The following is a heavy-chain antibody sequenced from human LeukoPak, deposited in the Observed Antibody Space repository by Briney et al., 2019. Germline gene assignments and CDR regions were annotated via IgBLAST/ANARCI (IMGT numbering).Heavy chain of an antibody. V-gene: IGHV3-66*01. Sequence: GGSLRLSCAASGFTFNNYAMRWVRQAPGKGLEWISVIYGGGSTYYADSVKGRFTISRDNSKNTLYLQMNSLRVEDTAVYYCARRYYGMDVWGQGTTVTVSS. CDR1: GFTFNNYA. CDR2: IYGGGST. J-gene: IGHJ6*02. CDR3: ARRYYGMDV.